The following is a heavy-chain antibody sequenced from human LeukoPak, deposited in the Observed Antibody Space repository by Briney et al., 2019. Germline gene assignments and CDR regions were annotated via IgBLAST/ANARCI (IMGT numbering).Heavy chain of an antibody. D-gene: IGHD1-1*01. V-gene: IGHV3-13*01. CDR2: IGTASDT. Sequence: GGSLRLSCAASGFTLSSFDMHWVRHPTGQGLEWVSTIGTASDTYYPGSVESRFTLSRDNAKNSLYLQMNSLTAGDTAVYYCARGPPRGKYYYMDVWGKGTTVTVSS. J-gene: IGHJ6*03. CDR3: ARGPPRGKYYYMDV. CDR1: GFTLSSFD.